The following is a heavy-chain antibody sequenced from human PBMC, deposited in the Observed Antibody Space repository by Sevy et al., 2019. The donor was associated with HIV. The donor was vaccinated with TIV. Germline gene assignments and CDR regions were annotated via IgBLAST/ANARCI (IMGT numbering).Heavy chain of an antibody. Sequence: GGSLRLSCAASGFTFSSYGMHWLRQAPGKGLEWVALISYDGSNKYYADSVKGRFTISRDNSKNTLYLQMNSLRAEDTAVYYCAKDGGVGATGYYYGMDVSGQRTTVTVSS. J-gene: IGHJ6*02. CDR2: ISYDGSNK. CDR3: AKDGGVGATGYYYGMDV. CDR1: GFTFSSYG. V-gene: IGHV3-30*18. D-gene: IGHD1-26*01.